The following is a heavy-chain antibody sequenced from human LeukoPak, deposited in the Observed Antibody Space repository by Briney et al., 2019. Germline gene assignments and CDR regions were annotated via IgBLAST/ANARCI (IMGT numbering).Heavy chain of an antibody. CDR1: GGTFSSYA. J-gene: IGHJ5*02. CDR2: IIPILGIA. CDR3: ARHGPIYDSSGYYWFDP. D-gene: IGHD3-22*01. Sequence: GASVKVSCKAFGGTFSSYAISWVRQAPGQGLEWMGRIIPILGIANYAQKFQGRVTITADKSTSTAYMELSSLRSEDTAVYYWARHGPIYDSSGYYWFDPWGQGTLVTVSS. V-gene: IGHV1-69*04.